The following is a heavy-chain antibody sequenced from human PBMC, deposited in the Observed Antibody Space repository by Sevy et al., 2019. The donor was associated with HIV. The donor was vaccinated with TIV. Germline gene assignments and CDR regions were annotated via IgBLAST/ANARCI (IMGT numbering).Heavy chain of an antibody. CDR3: ARDQPRNSGFDD. CDR2: ITSSSSTI. J-gene: IGHJ4*02. Sequence: GGSLRLSCAASGFSFTSYSMNWVRQAPGKGLEWVSYITSSSSTIYYADSVKGRFTISRDNAKNSLFLQMNSLRAEDTAVYYCARDQPRNSGFDDWGQGTMVTVSS. CDR1: GFSFTSYS. V-gene: IGHV3-48*01. D-gene: IGHD1-26*01.